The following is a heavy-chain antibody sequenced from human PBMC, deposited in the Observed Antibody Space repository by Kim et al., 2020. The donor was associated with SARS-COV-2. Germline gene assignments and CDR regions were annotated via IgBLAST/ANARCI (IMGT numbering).Heavy chain of an antibody. CDR2: T. D-gene: IGHD1-26*01. V-gene: IGHV4-59*08. J-gene: IGHJ5*02. Sequence: TNYNPSLKSRVTISVDTTKNQFSLKLSSLTAADTAVYYCARHRVYSGCDPWGQGTLVTVSS. CDR3: ARHRVYSGCDP.